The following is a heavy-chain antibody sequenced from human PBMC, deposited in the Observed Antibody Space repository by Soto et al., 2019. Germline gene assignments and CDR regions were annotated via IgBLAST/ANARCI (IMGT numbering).Heavy chain of an antibody. V-gene: IGHV3-33*01. CDR1: GFTFSSYG. D-gene: IGHD3-10*01. J-gene: IGHJ3*02. Sequence: QVQLVESGGGVVQPGRSLRLSCAASGFTFSSYGMHWVRQAPGKGLEWVAGIWYDGSNKYYADSVKGRFTISRDNSKNTLYLQMNSLRAEDTAVYYCARDKGDYYCSGSYYDAFDIWGQGTMVTVSS. CDR3: ARDKGDYYCSGSYYDAFDI. CDR2: IWYDGSNK.